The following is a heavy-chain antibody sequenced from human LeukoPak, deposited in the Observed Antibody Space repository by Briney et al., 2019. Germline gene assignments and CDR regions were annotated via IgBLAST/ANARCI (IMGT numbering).Heavy chain of an antibody. CDR2: ISSSSSYI. CDR1: GFTFSSYS. Sequence: GGSLRLSCAASGFTFSSYSMNWVRQAPGKGLEWVSSISSSSSYIYYADSVKGRFTISRDNAKNSLYLQMNSLRAEDTAVYYCAKGGYSNGRYYYYYMDVWGEGTTVTVSS. CDR3: AKGGYSNGRYYYYYMDV. J-gene: IGHJ6*03. D-gene: IGHD5-18*01. V-gene: IGHV3-21*04.